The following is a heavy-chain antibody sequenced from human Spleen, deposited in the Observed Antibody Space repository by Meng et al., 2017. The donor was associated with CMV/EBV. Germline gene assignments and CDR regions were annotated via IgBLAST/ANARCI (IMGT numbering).Heavy chain of an antibody. V-gene: IGHV4-38-2*02. CDR3: AKGDQIRSFDY. Sequence: SETLSLTCTVSGYSISSDYYWGWIRQPPGKGLEWIGTIYHSGSTYYNPSLKSRVTISVDTSKNQFSLKLSSVTAADTAVYYCAKGDQIRSFDYWGQGTLVTVSS. CDR1: GYSISSDYY. CDR2: IYHSGST. D-gene: IGHD2-2*01. J-gene: IGHJ4*02.